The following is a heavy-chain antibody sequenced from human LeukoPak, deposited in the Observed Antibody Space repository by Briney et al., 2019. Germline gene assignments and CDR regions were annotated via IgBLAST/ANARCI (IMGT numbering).Heavy chain of an antibody. V-gene: IGHV1-18*01. D-gene: IGHD3-9*01. CDR1: GYTFTSYG. Sequence: GASVKVSCKASGYTFTSYGINWVRQAPGQGLEWMGWISAYNGNTQYAQKLQDRVTMTTDTSTSTAYMELRSLRSDDTAVYYCARDFYDFLTGYYIGYWGRGTLVTVSS. CDR2: ISAYNGNT. J-gene: IGHJ4*02. CDR3: ARDFYDFLTGYYIGY.